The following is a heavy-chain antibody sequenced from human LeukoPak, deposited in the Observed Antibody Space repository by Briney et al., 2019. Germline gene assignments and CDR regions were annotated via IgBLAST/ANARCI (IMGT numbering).Heavy chain of an antibody. CDR1: GYTFTSYG. CDR2: ISAYNGNT. J-gene: IGHJ4*02. D-gene: IGHD2-2*01. Sequence: ASVKVSXKASGYTFTSYGISWVRQAPGQGLEWMGWISAYNGNTNYAQKLQGRVTMTTDTSTSTAYMELRSLRSDDTAVYYCAREAYCSSTSCYQNFDYWGQGTLVTVSS. CDR3: AREAYCSSTSCYQNFDY. V-gene: IGHV1-18*01.